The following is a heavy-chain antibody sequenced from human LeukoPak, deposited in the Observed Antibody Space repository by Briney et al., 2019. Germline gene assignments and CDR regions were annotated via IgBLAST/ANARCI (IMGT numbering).Heavy chain of an antibody. CDR1: GYTFTSYD. D-gene: IGHD5-18*01. Sequence: ASVKVSCKASGYTFTSYDINWVRQATGQGLEWMGWMNPNSGNTGYAQKFQGRVTMTRNTSISTAYMELSSLRSGDTAVYYCARYRATLDTAMVRNAYPDDAFDIWGQGTMVTVSS. CDR3: ARYRATLDTAMVRNAYPDDAFDI. V-gene: IGHV1-8*01. J-gene: IGHJ3*02. CDR2: MNPNSGNT.